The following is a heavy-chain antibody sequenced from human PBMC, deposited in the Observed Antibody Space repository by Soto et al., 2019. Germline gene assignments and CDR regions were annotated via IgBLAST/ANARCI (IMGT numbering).Heavy chain of an antibody. Sequence: EVPLRQSGGGVVQPGGSLRLSCVASGFSFNNYAMTWVRQAPGKGLEWVSGISGSGDGTYYADSVKDRFSVSRDKSTSTVHLQMSSLRVEDTAVYYCAKDMGLRGSSDCGDWCQGALVIVSS. D-gene: IGHD3-16*01. V-gene: IGHV3-23*01. CDR3: AKDMGLRGSSDCGD. J-gene: IGHJ4*02. CDR2: ISGSGDGT. CDR1: GFSFNNYA.